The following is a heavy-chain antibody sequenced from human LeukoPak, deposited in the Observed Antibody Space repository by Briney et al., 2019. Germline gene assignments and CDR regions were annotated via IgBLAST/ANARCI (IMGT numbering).Heavy chain of an antibody. CDR1: GFRFTSYS. D-gene: IGHD3-22*01. CDR3: ARGPYYYDSGGFYHY. Sequence: PGGSLRLSCVASGFRFTSYSMNWVRQAPGKGLEWVSSISSSSSDYINYADSVKGRFTISKDNAKNSLYLQMNSLRAEDTAVYYCARGPYYYDSGGFYHYWGQGTLVTVSS. J-gene: IGHJ4*02. V-gene: IGHV3-21*01. CDR2: ISSSSSDYI.